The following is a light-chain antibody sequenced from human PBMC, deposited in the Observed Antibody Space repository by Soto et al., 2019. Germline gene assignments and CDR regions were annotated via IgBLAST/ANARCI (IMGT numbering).Light chain of an antibody. CDR2: DAS. CDR3: KQYNSWFPFT. CDR1: QSVSTN. J-gene: IGKJ4*02. Sequence: EIVMTQSPATLSVSPGERATLSCRASQSVSTNLAWYQQKVGQAPRLLIIDASTRASGIPARFSASGSGTEFTLTISSLQSEDFATYYCKQYNSWFPFTFVGGTKVEIK. V-gene: IGKV3-15*01.